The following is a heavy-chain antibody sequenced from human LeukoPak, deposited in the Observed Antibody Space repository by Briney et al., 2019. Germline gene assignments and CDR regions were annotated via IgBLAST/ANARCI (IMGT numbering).Heavy chain of an antibody. D-gene: IGHD6-13*01. V-gene: IGHV4-59*11. CDR1: GGSISSHY. J-gene: IGHJ6*03. CDR2: IYYSRST. CDR3: ATDFIAAAGDYYYYMDV. Sequence: SETLSLTCTVSGGSISSHYWSWIRQPPGKGLERIGYIYYSRSTNYNPSLKSRVTISVDTSKNQFSLKLSSVTAADTAVYYCATDFIAAAGDYYYYMDVWGKGTTVTVSS.